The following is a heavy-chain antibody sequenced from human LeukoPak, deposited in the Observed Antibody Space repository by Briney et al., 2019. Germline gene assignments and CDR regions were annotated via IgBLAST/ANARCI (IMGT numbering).Heavy chain of an antibody. J-gene: IGHJ6*03. CDR2: IIGSGGST. D-gene: IGHD3-3*01. Sequence: GGSLRLSCAASGFTFSSYAMNWVRQAPGKGLEWVSGIIGSGGSTYYADSVKGRFTNSRDNSKNTLYLHMNSLRAEDTAVYYCAKQGGIDFWSGYNYMDVWGKGTTVTVSS. CDR1: GFTFSSYA. CDR3: AKQGGIDFWSGYNYMDV. V-gene: IGHV3-23*01.